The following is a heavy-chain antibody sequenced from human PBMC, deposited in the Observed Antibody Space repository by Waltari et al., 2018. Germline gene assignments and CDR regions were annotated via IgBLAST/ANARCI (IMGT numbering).Heavy chain of an antibody. CDR3: ARGLAARLTWFDP. J-gene: IGHJ5*02. Sequence: QVQLQESGPGLVKPSETLSLTCTVSGGSISSYYWSWLRQPPGKGLEWIGYIYYSGSTNYNPSLKSRVTISVDTSKNQFSLKLSSVTAADTAVYYCARGLAARLTWFDPWGQGTLVTVSS. CDR2: IYYSGST. D-gene: IGHD6-6*01. CDR1: GGSISSYY. V-gene: IGHV4-59*01.